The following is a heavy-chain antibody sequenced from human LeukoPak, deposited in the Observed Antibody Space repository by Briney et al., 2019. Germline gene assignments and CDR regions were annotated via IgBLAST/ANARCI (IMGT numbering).Heavy chain of an antibody. D-gene: IGHD3-22*01. CDR2: LYYSGNT. V-gene: IGHV4-39*07. J-gene: IGHJ3*02. Sequence: SETLSLPCTVSGGSISSSRYYWGWIRQPPGKGLEWIGSLYYSGNTYYNPSLKSRVTISVDTSKNQFSLKLSSVTAADTAIYYCARESYYDSSGYSHDAFDIWGQGTMVTVSS. CDR1: GGSISSSRYY. CDR3: ARESYYDSSGYSHDAFDI.